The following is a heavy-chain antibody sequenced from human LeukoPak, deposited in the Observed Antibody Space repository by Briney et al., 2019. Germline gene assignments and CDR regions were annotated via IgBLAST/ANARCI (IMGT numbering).Heavy chain of an antibody. J-gene: IGHJ3*02. CDR1: GFTFSNYW. D-gene: IGHD2-21*01. CDR2: IKSDGSRT. V-gene: IGHV3-74*01. CDR3: ARDLDAYVVLIAYDAFDI. Sequence: GGSLRLSCAASGFTFSNYWMHWVRQAPGKGLVWVSRIKSDGSRTDYADSVKGRFTISRDNAKNSLYLQMNSLRAEDTAVYYCARDLDAYVVLIAYDAFDIWGHGTMVTVSS.